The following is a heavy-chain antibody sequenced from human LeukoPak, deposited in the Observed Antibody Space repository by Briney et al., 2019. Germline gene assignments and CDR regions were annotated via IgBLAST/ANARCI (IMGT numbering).Heavy chain of an antibody. D-gene: IGHD3-16*01. CDR3: ARRAINSVMFDY. CDR2: INHSGST. J-gene: IGHJ4*02. CDR1: GGSFSGYY. V-gene: IGHV4-34*01. Sequence: SETLSLTCAVYGGSFSGYYWSWIRQPPEKGLEWIGEINHSGSTNYNPSLRSRVTISVDTSKNQFSLKLSSATAADTAVYFCARRAINSVMFDYWGQGTLVTVSS.